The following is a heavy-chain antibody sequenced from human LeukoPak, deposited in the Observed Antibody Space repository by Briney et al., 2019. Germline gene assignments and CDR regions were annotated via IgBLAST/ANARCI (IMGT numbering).Heavy chain of an antibody. D-gene: IGHD3-10*01. V-gene: IGHV1-2*02. J-gene: IGHJ3*02. CDR3: ARNLWFGESSDAFDM. CDR1: GYSFTGHY. CDR2: INPKSGGT. Sequence: ASVKLSCKASGYSFTGHYMHWVRQAPGQGLEWMGWINPKSGGTNYAQKFQGRVTMTRDTSISTAYMDMSSLRSDDTAVYYCARNLWFGESSDAFDMWGQGTMVTVSS.